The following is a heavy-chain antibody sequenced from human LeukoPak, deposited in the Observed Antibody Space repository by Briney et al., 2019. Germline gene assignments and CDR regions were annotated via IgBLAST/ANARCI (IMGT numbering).Heavy chain of an antibody. V-gene: IGHV1-2*04. Sequence: ASVKVSCKASGYTFTGYYMHWVRQAPGQGLEWMGWINPNSGGTNYAQKFQGWVTITRDTSISTAYMELSRLRSDDTAVYYCAREEIVVVPAAHEDYGMDVWGKGTTVTVSS. CDR2: INPNSGGT. D-gene: IGHD2-2*01. J-gene: IGHJ6*04. CDR1: GYTFTGYY. CDR3: AREEIVVVPAAHEDYGMDV.